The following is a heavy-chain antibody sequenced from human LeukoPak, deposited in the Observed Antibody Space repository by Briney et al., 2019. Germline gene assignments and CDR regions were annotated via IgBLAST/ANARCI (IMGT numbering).Heavy chain of an antibody. CDR1: GFTFSSYW. D-gene: IGHD4-23*01. CDR2: INSDGSIT. CDR3: ATVIGFYDGNPYFDY. J-gene: IGHJ4*02. V-gene: IGHV3-74*01. Sequence: GGSLRLSCAASGFTFSSYWMHWVRQAPGKGLMWVSRINSDGSITSYADSVKGRFTISRDNAKNTLYVQMNSLRAEDTAVYYCATVIGFYDGNPYFDYWGQGTLVTVSS.